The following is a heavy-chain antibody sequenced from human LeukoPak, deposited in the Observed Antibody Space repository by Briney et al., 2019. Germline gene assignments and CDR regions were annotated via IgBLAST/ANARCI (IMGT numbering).Heavy chain of an antibody. V-gene: IGHV3-23*01. CDR1: GFTFSNYA. Sequence: GGSLRLSCAASGFTFSNYAMSWVRQAPGKGLEWVSAISSGGGSTFHADSVKGRFTISRDTSKNTLSLQMNSLRAEDTAVYYCAKGAFYYDSTGYRYFDYWGQGTPVTVSS. CDR3: AKGAFYYDSTGYRYFDY. CDR2: ISSGGGST. J-gene: IGHJ4*02. D-gene: IGHD3-22*01.